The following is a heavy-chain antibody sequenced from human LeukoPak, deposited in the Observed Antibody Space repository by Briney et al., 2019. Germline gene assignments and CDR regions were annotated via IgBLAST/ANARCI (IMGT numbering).Heavy chain of an antibody. D-gene: IGHD5-24*01. V-gene: IGHV4-30-4*01. CDR1: GGSFSSGDYY. CDR2: IYYSGST. CDR3: ARARMATITTLYDY. J-gene: IGHJ4*02. Sequence: PSETLSLTCTVSGGSFSSGDYYWSWIRQPPGKGLEWIGYIYYSGSTYYNPSLKSRVTISVDTSKNQFSLKLSSVTAADTAVYYCARARMATITTLYDYWGQGTLVTVSS.